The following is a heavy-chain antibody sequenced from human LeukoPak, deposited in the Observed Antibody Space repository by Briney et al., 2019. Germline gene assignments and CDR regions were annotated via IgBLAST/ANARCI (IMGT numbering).Heavy chain of an antibody. Sequence: GGSLRLSCAASGFTFSSYSMNWVRQAPGKGLEWVSSISSSSSYIYYADSVKGRFTISRDNAKNSLYLQMNSLRAEDTAVYYCARGGSPPEALGDTFGIWGQGTMVTVSS. J-gene: IGHJ3*02. CDR3: ARGGSPPEALGDTFGI. V-gene: IGHV3-21*01. D-gene: IGHD1-26*01. CDR2: ISSSSSYI. CDR1: GFTFSSYS.